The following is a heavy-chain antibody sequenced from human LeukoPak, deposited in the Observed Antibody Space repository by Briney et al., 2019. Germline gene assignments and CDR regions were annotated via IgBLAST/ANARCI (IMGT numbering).Heavy chain of an antibody. D-gene: IGHD6-19*01. CDR1: GGSVSSGSYY. CDR3: AKGGHSSGWYHDY. CDR2: IYYSGST. V-gene: IGHV4-61*01. Sequence: SETLSLTCTVSGGSVSSGSYYWSWIRQPPGRGLEWIGYIYYSGSTNYNPSLKSRVTISVDTSKNQFSLKLSSVTAAGTAVYYCAKGGHSSGWYHDYWGQGTLVTVSS. J-gene: IGHJ4*02.